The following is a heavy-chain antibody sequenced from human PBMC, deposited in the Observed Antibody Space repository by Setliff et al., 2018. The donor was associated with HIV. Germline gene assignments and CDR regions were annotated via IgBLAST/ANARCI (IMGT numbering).Heavy chain of an antibody. D-gene: IGHD5-12*01. Sequence: PSETLSLTCTVSGGSITNSNYYWGWFRQPPGKGLEWIGAIYYTENTYCNPSLKSRVTMSVDTSKNQFSLKLRSVTAADTAVYFCATLRWLRSKHSDYWGQGILVTVSS. CDR1: GGSITNSNYY. J-gene: IGHJ4*01. CDR2: IYYTENT. CDR3: ATLRWLRSKHSDY. V-gene: IGHV4-39*01.